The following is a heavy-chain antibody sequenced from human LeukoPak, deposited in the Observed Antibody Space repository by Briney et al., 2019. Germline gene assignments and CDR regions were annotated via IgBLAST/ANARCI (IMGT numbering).Heavy chain of an antibody. CDR2: INPSGGTT. Sequence: GASVKVSCKASGYTFSSSYIHWVRQAPGQGLEWMGIINPSGGTTIYAQRFQGRVTMTRDTSTSTVYMELSSLKYEDTAVYYCARDLKEFDIWGQGTMVTVSS. V-gene: IGHV1-46*01. CDR3: ARDLKEFDI. CDR1: GYTFSSSY. J-gene: IGHJ3*02. D-gene: IGHD3-9*01.